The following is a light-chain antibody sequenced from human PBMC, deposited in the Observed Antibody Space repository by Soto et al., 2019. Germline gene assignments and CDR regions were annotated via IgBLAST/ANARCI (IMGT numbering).Light chain of an antibody. CDR1: QTISFSY. J-gene: IGKJ1*01. CDR3: QQYGGSPWT. V-gene: IGKV3-20*01. Sequence: EIVLTQSPDTLSCSPGERATLSCRASQTISFSYLAWYQQQPGQAPRLLIHSTSTRATGVPDRFSGSGSGTDFTLTISKLEPGDFAVYYCQQYGGSPWTFGQGTKVDIK. CDR2: STS.